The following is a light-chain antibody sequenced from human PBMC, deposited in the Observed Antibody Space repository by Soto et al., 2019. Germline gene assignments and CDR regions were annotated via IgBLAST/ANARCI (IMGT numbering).Light chain of an antibody. V-gene: IGKV3-15*01. Sequence: EIVLTQSPATLSVSPGERATLSCRASQSVSSNSAWYQQKPGQAPRLLISGASARATGIPARFSGSGSGTEFNLTISSLQSEDFAVYYCQHYNNWPYTFGQGTKLEIK. CDR1: QSVSSN. CDR3: QHYNNWPYT. CDR2: GAS. J-gene: IGKJ2*01.